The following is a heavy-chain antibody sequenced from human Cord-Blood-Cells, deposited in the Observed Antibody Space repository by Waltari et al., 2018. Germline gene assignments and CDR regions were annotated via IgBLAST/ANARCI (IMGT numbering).Heavy chain of an antibody. D-gene: IGHD6-6*01. J-gene: IGHJ2*01. CDR3: ARVGIAARYWYFDL. CDR2: IIPILGIA. Sequence: QVQLVQSGAEVKKPGSSVKVSCKASGGTFSSYDISWVPQAPGQGLAWMGRIIPILGIANYAQKFQGRVTITADKSTSTAYMELSSLRSEDTAVYYCARVGIAARYWYFDLWGRGTLVTVSS. V-gene: IGHV1-69*09. CDR1: GGTFSSYD.